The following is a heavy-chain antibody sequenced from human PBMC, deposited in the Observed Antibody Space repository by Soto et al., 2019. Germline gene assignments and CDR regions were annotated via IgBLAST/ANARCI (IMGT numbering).Heavy chain of an antibody. J-gene: IGHJ6*02. CDR1: GGSMSDYF. D-gene: IGHD6-13*01. Sequence: PSETLSLTCTVSGGSMSDYFWTWIRQPAGKGLEWIGRIYTSGSTNYNPSLKSRVTMSVDTSKNQFSLKLSSVTAADTAVYYCARDLGIAAAGPYYYYGMDVWGQGTTVTVSS. CDR2: IYTSGST. CDR3: ARDLGIAAAGPYYYYGMDV. V-gene: IGHV4-4*07.